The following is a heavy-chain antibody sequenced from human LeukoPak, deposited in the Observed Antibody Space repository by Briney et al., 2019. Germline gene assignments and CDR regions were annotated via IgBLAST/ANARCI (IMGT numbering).Heavy chain of an antibody. CDR3: ARDRGDVFDI. CDR1: VFTFSSYS. Sequence: SGGSLRLSCAPSVFTFSSYSMNCVRQAPGKGLEWVSSISSSSSYIYYADSVKGRFTISRDNAKNSLYLQMNSLRAEDTAVYYCARDRGDVFDIWGQGTMVTVSS. V-gene: IGHV3-21*01. CDR2: ISSSSSYI. J-gene: IGHJ3*02.